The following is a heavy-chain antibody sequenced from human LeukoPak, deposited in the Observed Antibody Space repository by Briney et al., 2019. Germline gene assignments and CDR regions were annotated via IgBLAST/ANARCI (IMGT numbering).Heavy chain of an antibody. CDR2: IMQDGIEK. CDR1: GFTFSSYW. J-gene: IGHJ6*04. D-gene: IGHD3-10*02. CDR3: AELGITMIGGV. Sequence: GGSLRLSCVASGFTFSSYWMSWVRQAPGKGLEWVANIMQDGIEKYYVDSVKGRFTISRDNAKNSLYLQMNSLRAEDTAVYYCAELGITMIGGVWGKGTTVTISS. V-gene: IGHV3-7*01.